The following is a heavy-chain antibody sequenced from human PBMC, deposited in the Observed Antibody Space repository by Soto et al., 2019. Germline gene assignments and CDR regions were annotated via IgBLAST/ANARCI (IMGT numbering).Heavy chain of an antibody. CDR2: IRSKANSYAT. CDR3: TIGCSPTGGCFDY. V-gene: IGHV3-73*01. J-gene: IGHJ4*02. CDR1: GFTFSGSA. Sequence: EVQLVESGGGLVQPGGSLKLSCAASGFTFSGSAMHWVRQASGKGLEWVGRIRSKANSYATAYAASVKGRFTISRDDSKYTVYLQMNSLKAEAAAVYYCTIGCSPTGGCFDYWGQGTLVTVSS. D-gene: IGHD3-10*01.